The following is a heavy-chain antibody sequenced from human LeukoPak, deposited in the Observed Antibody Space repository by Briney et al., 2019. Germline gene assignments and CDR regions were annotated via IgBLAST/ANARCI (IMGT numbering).Heavy chain of an antibody. D-gene: IGHD3-22*01. CDR3: ARDKYYYDSSGYRIHDAFDI. Sequence: SETLSLTCAVSGGSISSYYWSWIRQPPGKGLEWIGYIYYSGSTNYNPSLKSRVTISVDTSKNQFSLKLSSVTAADTAVYYCARDKYYYDSSGYRIHDAFDIWGQGTMVTVSS. J-gene: IGHJ3*02. CDR1: GGSISSYY. V-gene: IGHV4-59*12. CDR2: IYYSGST.